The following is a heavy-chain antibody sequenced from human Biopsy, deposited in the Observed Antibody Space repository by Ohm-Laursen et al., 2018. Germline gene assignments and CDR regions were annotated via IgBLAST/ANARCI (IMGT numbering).Heavy chain of an antibody. D-gene: IGHD1-26*01. CDR1: GGSISSDY. V-gene: IGHV4-4*07. CDR3: ARDEGLLRAFDI. J-gene: IGHJ3*02. CDR2: IYSNGNT. Sequence: SETLSLTCTASGGSISSDYWSWVRQPAGKGLEWIGRIYSNGNTNYNPSLKSRVSMSVDTSKNHFSLNLTSVTAADTAVYYCARDEGLLRAFDIWGQGTLGTVSS.